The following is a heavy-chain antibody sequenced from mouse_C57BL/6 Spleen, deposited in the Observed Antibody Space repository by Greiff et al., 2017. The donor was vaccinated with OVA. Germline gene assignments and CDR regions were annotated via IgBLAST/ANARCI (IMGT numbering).Heavy chain of an antibody. CDR2: IRNKANGYTT. CDR3: ARLPQLRLQYYAMDY. J-gene: IGHJ4*01. D-gene: IGHD3-2*02. Sequence: EVHLVESGGGLVQPGGSLSLSCAASGFTFTDYYMSWVRQPPGKALEWLGFIRNKANGYTTEYSASVKGRFTISRDNSQSILYLQMNALRAEDSATYYGARLPQLRLQYYAMDYWGQGTSVTVSS. V-gene: IGHV7-3*01. CDR1: GFTFTDYY.